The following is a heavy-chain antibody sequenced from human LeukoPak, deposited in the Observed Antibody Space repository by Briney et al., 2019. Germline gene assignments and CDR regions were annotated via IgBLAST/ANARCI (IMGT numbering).Heavy chain of an antibody. D-gene: IGHD5-12*01. CDR3: AKASRYSGYDSTTYFDY. Sequence: GGSLRLSCAASGFTFSRYGMHWVRQAPGKGLEWVAFVRYDGSSEYYPDSVKGRFTISRDNSKNTLSLQMNSLRAEDTAVYYCAKASRYSGYDSTTYFDYWGQGTLVTVSS. CDR1: GFTFSRYG. CDR2: VRYDGSSE. J-gene: IGHJ4*02. V-gene: IGHV3-30*02.